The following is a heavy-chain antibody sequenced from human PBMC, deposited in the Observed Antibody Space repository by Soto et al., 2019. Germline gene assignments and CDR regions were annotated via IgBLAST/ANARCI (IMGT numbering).Heavy chain of an antibody. CDR2: IIPIFGTA. D-gene: IGHD3-10*01. V-gene: IGHV1-69*13. CDR1: GGTFSSYA. Sequence: SVKVSCKASGGTFSSYAISWVRQAPGQGLEWMGGIIPIFGTANYAQKFQGRVTITADESTSTAYMELSSLRSEDTAVYYCATTMVRGVPFFDYWGQGTLVTVSS. CDR3: ATTMVRGVPFFDY. J-gene: IGHJ4*02.